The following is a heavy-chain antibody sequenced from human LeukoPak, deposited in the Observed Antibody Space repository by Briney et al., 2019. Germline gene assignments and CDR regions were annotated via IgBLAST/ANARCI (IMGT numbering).Heavy chain of an antibody. CDR2: ISWNSGSI. V-gene: IGHV3-9*01. Sequence: GGSLRLSCAASGFTFDGYAMHWVRQAPGKGLEWVSGISWNSGSIGYADSVKGRFTISRDSAKNSLYLQMNSLRAEDTALYYCAKGRGSYVPDAFDIWGQGTMVTVSS. D-gene: IGHD1-26*01. CDR3: AKGRGSYVPDAFDI. J-gene: IGHJ3*02. CDR1: GFTFDGYA.